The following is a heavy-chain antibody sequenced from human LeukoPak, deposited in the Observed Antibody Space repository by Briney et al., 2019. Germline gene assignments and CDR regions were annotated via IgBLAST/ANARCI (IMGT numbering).Heavy chain of an antibody. CDR3: ARVAPLSGTKCYFDY. D-gene: IGHD1-26*01. CDR2: INPNSGGT. V-gene: IGHV1-2*02. CDR1: GYTFTGYY. J-gene: IGHJ4*02. Sequence: GASVKVSCKASGYTFTGYYMHWVRQAPGQGLEWMGWINPNSGGTNYAQKFQGRVTMTRDTSISTAYMELSRLRSDDTAVYYCARVAPLSGTKCYFDYWGQGTLVTVSS.